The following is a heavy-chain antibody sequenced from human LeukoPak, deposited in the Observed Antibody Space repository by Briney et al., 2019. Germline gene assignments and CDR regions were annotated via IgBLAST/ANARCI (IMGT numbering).Heavy chain of an antibody. CDR2: INNNSSYI. V-gene: IGHV3-21*01. D-gene: IGHD4-17*01. CDR1: GFTFSSFS. CDR3: ARKYYGDYSYMDV. J-gene: IGHJ6*03. Sequence: GGSLRLSCAASGFTFSSFSMNWVRQAPGKGLEWVSSINNNSSYIYYPDSVKGRFTISRDNAKNSLYLQMNSLRAEDTAVYYCARKYYGDYSYMDVWGKGTTVTVSS.